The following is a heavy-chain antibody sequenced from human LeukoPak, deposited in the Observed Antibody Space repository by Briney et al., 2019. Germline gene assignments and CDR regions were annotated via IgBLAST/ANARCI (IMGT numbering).Heavy chain of an antibody. D-gene: IGHD4-11*01. Sequence: GGSLRLSCAASGFTFDDHGMSGVRQAPGKGLEWVAGINWNGGSTGYADSVKGRFTISRDNAKNSLYLQMNSLRDEATAVYYCARRNYNQYNWFDPWGQGTLVTVSS. CDR2: INWNGGST. CDR1: GFTFDDHG. J-gene: IGHJ5*02. V-gene: IGHV3-20*04. CDR3: ARRNYNQYNWFDP.